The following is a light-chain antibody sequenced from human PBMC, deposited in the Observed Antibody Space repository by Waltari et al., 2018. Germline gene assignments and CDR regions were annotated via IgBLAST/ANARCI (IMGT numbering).Light chain of an antibody. CDR3: QERSDWPPT. Sequence: EIVLTQSPATLSLSPGERATLSCRASQSVSSYLAWYQQKPGQAPRLLIYDVSNRATGIPARLSGSGSGTDFTLTISSLEPEDFAVYYCQERSDWPPTFGQGTKQEIK. CDR1: QSVSSY. CDR2: DVS. V-gene: IGKV3-11*01. J-gene: IGKJ2*01.